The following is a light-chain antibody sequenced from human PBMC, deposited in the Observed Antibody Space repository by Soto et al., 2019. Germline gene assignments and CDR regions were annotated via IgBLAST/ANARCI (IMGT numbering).Light chain of an antibody. Sequence: EIVLTQSPGTLSLSPGERATLSCRASQSVSSSYLAWYQQKPGQAPRLRIYGASSRAAAIPARFSVSGSWTDFNLAISRLEANDLAVDDGQEYCSSPRTVGQRTNVDSK. CDR1: QSVSSSY. CDR2: GAS. V-gene: IGKV3-20*01. CDR3: QEYCSSPRT. J-gene: IGKJ1*01.